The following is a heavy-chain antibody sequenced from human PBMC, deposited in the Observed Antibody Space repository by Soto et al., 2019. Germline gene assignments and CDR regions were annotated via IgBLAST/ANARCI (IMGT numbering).Heavy chain of an antibody. D-gene: IGHD3-3*01. CDR3: AREIERLLGY. J-gene: IGHJ4*02. V-gene: IGHV3-30*04. Sequence: QVQLVESGGGVVQPGRSLRLSCAASGFTFSSYAMHWVRQAPGKGLEWVAVISYDGRNKYYGDSVKGRFTISRDNSKNTLYLQMNSLRAEDTGLYYCAREIERLLGYWGQGTLVTVSS. CDR1: GFTFSSYA. CDR2: ISYDGRNK.